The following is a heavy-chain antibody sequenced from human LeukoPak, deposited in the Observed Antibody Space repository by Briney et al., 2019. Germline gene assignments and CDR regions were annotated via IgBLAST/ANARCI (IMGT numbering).Heavy chain of an antibody. CDR1: GFTFSSYA. J-gene: IGHJ4*02. CDR2: ISGSGGST. D-gene: IGHD5-12*01. V-gene: IGHV3-23*01. Sequence: GGSLRLSCAASGFTFSSYAMSWVRQAPGKGLEWVSAISGSGGSTYYADSVKGRFTISRDNSKNTLYLQMNSLRAEDTAVYYCAKDRSGYDYVEAFDYWGQGTLVTVSS. CDR3: AKDRSGYDYVEAFDY.